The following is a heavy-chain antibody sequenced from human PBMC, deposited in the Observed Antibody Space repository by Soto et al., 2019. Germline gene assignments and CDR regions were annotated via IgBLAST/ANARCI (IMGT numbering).Heavy chain of an antibody. V-gene: IGHV3-74*01. Sequence: GGSLRLSWAAAGGTFSDYWGHWVRHAPGKGLEWVSRIKRDGSTTNYADSVKGRFTISRDNSKNTLYLQMNSLRAEDTAVYYCAKDLGFWSGDIYWGQGTLVPVSS. CDR2: IKRDGSTT. CDR1: GGTFSDYW. J-gene: IGHJ4*02. CDR3: AKDLGFWSGDIY. D-gene: IGHD3-3*01.